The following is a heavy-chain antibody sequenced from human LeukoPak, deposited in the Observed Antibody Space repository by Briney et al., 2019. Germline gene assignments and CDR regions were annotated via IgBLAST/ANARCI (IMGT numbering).Heavy chain of an antibody. CDR2: IYSGGST. J-gene: IGHJ3*02. Sequence: GGSLRLSCAASGFTVSSNYMSWVRPAPAKGLEWVSVIYSGGSTYYPDSVTGRFTISRDNSKNTPYLQMNSLRAEDTAVYYCARDVAGSSSSVYDAFDIWGQGTMVTVSS. D-gene: IGHD6-6*01. CDR3: ARDVAGSSSSVYDAFDI. V-gene: IGHV3-66*02. CDR1: GFTVSSNY.